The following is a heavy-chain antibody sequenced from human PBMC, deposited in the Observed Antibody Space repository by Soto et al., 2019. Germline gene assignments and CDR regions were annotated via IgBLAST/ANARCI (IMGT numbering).Heavy chain of an antibody. Sequence: EVQLVESGGGLVQPGGSLRLSCAASGFTVSSNYMSWVRQAPGKGLEWVSVIYSGGSTYYADSGKGRFTISRDNCKNTLYLQMNNLRAEDTAVYYCARQGDDYGDYLGYWGQGPLVTVSS. D-gene: IGHD4-17*01. J-gene: IGHJ4*02. CDR1: GFTVSSNY. CDR3: ARQGDDYGDYLGY. CDR2: IYSGGST. V-gene: IGHV3-66*04.